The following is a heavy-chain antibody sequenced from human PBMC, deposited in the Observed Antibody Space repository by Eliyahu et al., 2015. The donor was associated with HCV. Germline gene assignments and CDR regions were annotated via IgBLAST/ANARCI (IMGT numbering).Heavy chain of an antibody. J-gene: IGHJ6*02. CDR2: ISSSSSYI. D-gene: IGHD3-9*01. Sequence: EVQLVESGGGLVKPGGSLRLSXAASXXTFSSYSMNWVRQAPGKGLEXXASISSSSSYIYYADSVKGRFTIXRDNAKNSLYLQMNSLRAEDTAVYYCARDGGPHVLRYAGEAYGMDVWGQGTTVTVSS. CDR1: XXTFSSYS. V-gene: IGHV3-21*01. CDR3: ARDGGPHVLRYAGEAYGMDV.